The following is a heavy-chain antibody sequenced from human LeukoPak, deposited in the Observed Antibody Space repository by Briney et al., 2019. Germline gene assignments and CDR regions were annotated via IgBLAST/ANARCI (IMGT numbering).Heavy chain of an antibody. CDR3: ARDLSRGYSGYDYAY. CDR2: VWLDESNK. J-gene: IGHJ4*02. V-gene: IGHV3-33*01. CDR1: GFPYSNYG. Sequence: GSPLRLPCAPSGFPYSNYGMHWLRQPPAKERAGVAGVWLDESNKHYPASVQGRFPLPRGNSKNTLYLQMISPRAEDTAVYYCARDLSRGYSGYDYAYWGQGTLVTVSS. D-gene: IGHD5-12*01.